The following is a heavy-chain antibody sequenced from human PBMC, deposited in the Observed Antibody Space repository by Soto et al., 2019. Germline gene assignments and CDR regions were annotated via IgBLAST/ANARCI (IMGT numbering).Heavy chain of an antibody. J-gene: IGHJ6*03. CDR2: MNPNSGNT. Sequence: ASVKGYCKASGYTFTSYDINWVRKAKGKGNEWMGWMNPNSGNTGYAQKFQGRVTMTRNTSISTAYMELSSLRSEDTAVYYCSLFFRLRSSANYYYSFLDVWGKGTTVTVSS. D-gene: IGHD3-16*01. V-gene: IGHV1-8*01. CDR1: GYTFTSYD. CDR3: SLFFRLRSSANYYYSFLDV.